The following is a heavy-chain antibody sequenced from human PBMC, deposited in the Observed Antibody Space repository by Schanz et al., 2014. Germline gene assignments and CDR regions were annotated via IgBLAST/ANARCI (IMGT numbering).Heavy chain of an antibody. CDR2: ISPYNGNT. CDR1: GYTFTDYG. J-gene: IGHJ4*02. Sequence: QVQLVQSGAEVKKPGASVKVSCKASGYTFTDYGVIWVRQAPGQGLEWMGWISPYNGNTNYAQKLQGRVTMTADTSTSTAYMDLRSLRSDDTAVYYCARGGSMVQEINFAYWGQGSLXTVSS. V-gene: IGHV1-18*01. D-gene: IGHD3-10*01. CDR3: ARGGSMVQEINFAY.